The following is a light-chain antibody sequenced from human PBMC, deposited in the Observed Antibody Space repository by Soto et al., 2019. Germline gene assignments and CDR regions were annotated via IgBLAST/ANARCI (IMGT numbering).Light chain of an antibody. CDR1: ESVSSVY. Sequence: EIVLTQSPGTLSLSPGERATLSCRASESVSSVYLAWYQHKPGQAPRLLIFGASSRATAIPDRYSGSGSGTDFTLTINRLEPEDFALYYCQHYGGSFTFGQGTRLEIK. J-gene: IGKJ5*01. CDR3: QHYGGSFT. V-gene: IGKV3-20*01. CDR2: GAS.